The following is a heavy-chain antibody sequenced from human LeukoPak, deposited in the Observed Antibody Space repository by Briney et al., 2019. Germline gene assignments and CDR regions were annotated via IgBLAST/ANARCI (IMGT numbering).Heavy chain of an antibody. CDR2: ISWNSGSI. CDR1: GFTFDEYA. V-gene: IGHV3-9*01. D-gene: IGHD3-10*01. J-gene: IGHJ6*02. Sequence: GGSLRLSCAVAGFTFDEYAMHWVRQGPGKGLEWVSGISWNSGSIGYADSVKGRFTISRDNAKNSLYLQMNSLRAEDTAVYYCARDIYGSGSYYYYYGMDVWGQGTTVTVSS. CDR3: ARDIYGSGSYYYYYGMDV.